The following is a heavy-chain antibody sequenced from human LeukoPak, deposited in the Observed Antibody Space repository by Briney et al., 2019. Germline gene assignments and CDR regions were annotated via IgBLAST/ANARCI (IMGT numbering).Heavy chain of an antibody. V-gene: IGHV4-59*08. CDR3: ATPAATSPSSPSWSRMKN. CDR1: GGSVTSYY. Sequence: PSETLSLTCTVSGGSVTSYYCNWVRQPPGRGLEWIGYIYYSGGTNYNPSLESRVTISLDTAKNQFSLKLRSVTAEDTAVYYCATPAATSPSSPSWSRMKNWGKEPLFPVSS. D-gene: IGHD6-13*01. J-gene: IGHJ4*02. CDR2: IYYSGGT.